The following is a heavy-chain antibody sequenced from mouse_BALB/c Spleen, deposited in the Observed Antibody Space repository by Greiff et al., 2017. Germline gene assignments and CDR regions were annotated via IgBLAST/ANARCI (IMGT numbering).Heavy chain of an antibody. D-gene: IGHD1-1*01. Sequence: EVKVEESGPGLVKPSQSLSLTCTVTGYSITSDYAWNWIRQFPGNKLEWMGYISYSGSTSYNPSLKSRISITRDTSKNQFFLQLNSVTTEDTATYYCARGGYGRGMDYWGQGTSVTVSS. CDR2: ISYSGST. V-gene: IGHV3-2*02. J-gene: IGHJ4*01. CDR3: ARGGYGRGMDY. CDR1: GYSITSDYA.